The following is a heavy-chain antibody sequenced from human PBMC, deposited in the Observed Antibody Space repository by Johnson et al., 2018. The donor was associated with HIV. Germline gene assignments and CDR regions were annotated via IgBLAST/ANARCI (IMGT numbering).Heavy chain of an antibody. V-gene: IGHV3-30*04. CDR1: GFTFSSYA. Sequence: QVHLVEYGGGVVQPGRSLRLSCAASGFTFSSYAMHWVRQAPAKGLEWVAVISYDGSDKYYAASVKGRFTISRDSSKNTLYLQMNTLRADDTAVYYCARGSRYTHDNDDVYLLQAFDIWGQGTMVTVSS. CDR2: ISYDGSDK. D-gene: IGHD3-16*01. J-gene: IGHJ3*02. CDR3: ARGSRYTHDNDDVYLLQAFDI.